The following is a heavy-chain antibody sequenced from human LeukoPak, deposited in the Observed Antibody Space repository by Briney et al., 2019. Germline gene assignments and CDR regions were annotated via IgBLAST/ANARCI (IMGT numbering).Heavy chain of an antibody. D-gene: IGHD6-19*01. V-gene: IGHV3-30-3*01. CDR1: GFTFSSYA. Sequence: PGGSLRLSCAASGFTFSSYAMHWVRQAPGKGLEWVAVISYDGSNKYYADSVKGRFTISRDNSKNTLYLQMNSLRAEDTAVYYCAREGVAVAGTPFDYWGQGTLVTVSS. J-gene: IGHJ4*02. CDR2: ISYDGSNK. CDR3: AREGVAVAGTPFDY.